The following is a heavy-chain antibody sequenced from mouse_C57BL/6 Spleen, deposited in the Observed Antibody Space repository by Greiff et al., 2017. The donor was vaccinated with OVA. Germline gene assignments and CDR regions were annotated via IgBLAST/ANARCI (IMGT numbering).Heavy chain of an antibody. CDR2: ISSGGSYT. D-gene: IGHD3-2*01. Sequence: EVQLQESGGDLVKPGGSLKLSCAASGFTFSSYGMSWVRQTPDKRLEWVATISSGGSYTYYPDSVKGRFTISRDNAKNTLYLQMSSLKSEDTAMYYCSRREDTSGIYYFAYWGQGTTLTVSS. CDR1: GFTFSSYG. CDR3: SRREDTSGIYYFAY. V-gene: IGHV5-6*01. J-gene: IGHJ2*01.